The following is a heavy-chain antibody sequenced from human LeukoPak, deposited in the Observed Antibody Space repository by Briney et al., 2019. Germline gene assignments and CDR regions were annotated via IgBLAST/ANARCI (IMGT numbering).Heavy chain of an antibody. CDR3: AKSQQWLIDYFVY. Sequence: GGSLRLSCAASGFTFSSYWMNWVRQAPGKGLVWVSRIASDGSSTTYADSVKGRFSISRDNSKNTLYLQMNSLRAEDTAVYYCAKSQQWLIDYFVYWGQGTLVTVSS. CDR1: GFTFSSYW. CDR2: IASDGSST. V-gene: IGHV3-74*01. J-gene: IGHJ4*02. D-gene: IGHD6-19*01.